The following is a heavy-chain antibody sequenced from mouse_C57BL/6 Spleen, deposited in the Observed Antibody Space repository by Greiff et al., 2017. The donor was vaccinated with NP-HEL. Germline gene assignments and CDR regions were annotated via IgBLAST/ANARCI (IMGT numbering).Heavy chain of an antibody. D-gene: IGHD2-4*01. CDR1: GYTFTDYN. CDR3: AMMRLRPYYYAMDD. V-gene: IGHV1-22*01. Sequence: EVKLQESGPELVKPGASVKMSCKASGYTFTDYNMHWVKQSHGKSLEWIGYINPNNGGTSYNQKFKGKATLTVNKYYSTAYMELRSLTSEDSAVYYGAMMRLRPYYYAMDDWGQGTSVTVSS. J-gene: IGHJ4*01. CDR2: INPNNGGT.